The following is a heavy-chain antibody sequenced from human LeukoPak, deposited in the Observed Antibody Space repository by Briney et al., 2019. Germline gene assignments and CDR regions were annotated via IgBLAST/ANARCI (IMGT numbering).Heavy chain of an antibody. V-gene: IGHV3-23*01. CDR2: ISGSGGGT. J-gene: IGHJ4*02. D-gene: IGHD3-22*01. CDR1: GISLSNYG. Sequence: GGSLRLSCAVSGISLSNYGMSRVRQAPGKGLEWVAGISGSGGGTNYADSVKGRFTISRDNPKNTLYLQMNRLRAEDTAVYFCAKRGVVIRVILVGFHKEAYYFDSWGQGALVTVSS. CDR3: AKRGVVIRVILVGFHKEAYYFDS.